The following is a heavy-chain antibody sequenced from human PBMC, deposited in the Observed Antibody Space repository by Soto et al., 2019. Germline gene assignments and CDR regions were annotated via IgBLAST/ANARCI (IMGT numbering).Heavy chain of an antibody. CDR3: ARSPRVIVAAKGTLDY. CDR2: ISTSTGNT. J-gene: IGHJ4*02. V-gene: IGHV1-18*04. D-gene: IGHD5-12*01. Sequence: QVQLVQSGGEVKKPGASVKVSCKASGYTFTTFGITWVRQAPGQGLEWMGWISTSTGNTNYAQKLQDRVTLTTDTSTRTAYLELRSLTSDDTAVYYCARSPRVIVAAKGTLDYWGQRTLVTVSS. CDR1: GYTFTTFG.